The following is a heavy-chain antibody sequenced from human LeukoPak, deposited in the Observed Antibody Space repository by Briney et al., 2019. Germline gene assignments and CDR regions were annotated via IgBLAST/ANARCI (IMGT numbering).Heavy chain of an antibody. Sequence: PSETLSLTCTVSGGSISSYYWSWIRQPPGKGLEWIGYIYYSGSTNYNPSLKSRVTISVDTSKNQFSLKLSSVTAADTAVYYCAKDATWIQLWLDYWGQGTLVTVSS. CDR2: IYYSGST. V-gene: IGHV4-59*01. J-gene: IGHJ4*02. CDR1: GGSISSYY. CDR3: AKDATWIQLWLDY. D-gene: IGHD5-18*01.